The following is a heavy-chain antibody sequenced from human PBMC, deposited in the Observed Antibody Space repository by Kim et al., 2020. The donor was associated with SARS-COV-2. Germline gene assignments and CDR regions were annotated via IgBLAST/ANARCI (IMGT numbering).Heavy chain of an antibody. V-gene: IGHV3-30*18. Sequence: GGSLRLSCAASGFTFSSYGMHWVRQAPGKGLEWVAVISYDGSNKYYADSVKGRFTISRDNSKNTLYLQMNSLRAEDTAVYYCAKDQAYYDFWSGPYFDYWGQGTLVTVSS. CDR3: AKDQAYYDFWSGPYFDY. CDR1: GFTFSSYG. J-gene: IGHJ4*02. CDR2: ISYDGSNK. D-gene: IGHD3-3*01.